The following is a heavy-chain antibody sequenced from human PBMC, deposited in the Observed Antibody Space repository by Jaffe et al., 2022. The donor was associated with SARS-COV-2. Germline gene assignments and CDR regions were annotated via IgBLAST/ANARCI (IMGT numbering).Heavy chain of an antibody. J-gene: IGHJ4*02. CDR2: IYYSGST. CDR3: ARGTIFGVVIPHTSIPYYFDY. CDR1: GGSISSGDYY. Sequence: QVQLQESGPGLVKPSQTLSLTCTVSGGSISSGDYYWSWIRQPPGKGLEWIGYIYYSGSTYYNPSLKSRVTISVDTSKNQFSLKLSSVTAADTAVYYCARGTIFGVVIPHTSIPYYFDYWGQGTLVTVSS. D-gene: IGHD3-3*01. V-gene: IGHV4-30-4*01.